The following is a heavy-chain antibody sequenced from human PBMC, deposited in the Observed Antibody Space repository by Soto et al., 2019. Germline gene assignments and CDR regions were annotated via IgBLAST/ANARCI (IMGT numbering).Heavy chain of an antibody. CDR3: ARKYYYGAGTLDY. V-gene: IGHV5-51*01. CDR1: GYTFTNYW. D-gene: IGHD3-10*01. J-gene: IGHJ4*02. Sequence: GESLKISCNGSGYTFTNYWICWVRQMPGKGLEWMGIIYPGDSETRYSPSFQGQVTMSADKSISTAYLQWSSLKASDSAMYYCARKYYYGAGTLDYWGQGTLVTVSS. CDR2: IYPGDSET.